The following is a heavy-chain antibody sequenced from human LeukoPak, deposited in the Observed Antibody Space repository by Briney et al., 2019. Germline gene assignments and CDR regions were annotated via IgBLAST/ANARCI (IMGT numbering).Heavy chain of an antibody. D-gene: IGHD2-15*01. CDR1: GFTFSSYA. V-gene: IGHV3-23*01. CDR2: ISGSGGRT. Sequence: GGSLRLSCAASGFTFSSYAMSGVRQAPGRGLEWVSGISGSGGRTHYADSVKGRFTISRDNSKNTLYLQMNSLRAEDTAVYYCAREIVVVVAATRYYYYGMDVWGQGTTVTVSS. CDR3: AREIVVVVAATRYYYYGMDV. J-gene: IGHJ6*02.